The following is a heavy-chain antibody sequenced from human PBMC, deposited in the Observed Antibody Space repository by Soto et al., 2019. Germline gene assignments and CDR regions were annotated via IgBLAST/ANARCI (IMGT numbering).Heavy chain of an antibody. J-gene: IGHJ4*02. V-gene: IGHV1-18*01. CDR2: ISAYNGNT. CDR1: GYTFTNFG. Sequence: QVQLVQSGTEVKKPGASVKVSCKASGYTFTNFGISWVRQAPGQGLEWMGWISAYNGNTNYAQKFQGSVTKTTDTATSTACLALRRLRPDETAVYYCARGGTPIDYRAQGTLVTVSS. D-gene: IGHD3-16*01. CDR3: ARGGTPIDY.